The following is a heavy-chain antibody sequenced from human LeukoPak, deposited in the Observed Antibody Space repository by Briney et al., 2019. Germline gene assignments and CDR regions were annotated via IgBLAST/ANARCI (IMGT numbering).Heavy chain of an antibody. V-gene: IGHV4-61*02. CDR1: GGSISSGSYY. CDR2: IYTSGST. CDR3: AREGSIYYYDSSGYLGY. D-gene: IGHD3-22*01. Sequence: SQTLSLTCTVSGGSISSGSYYWSWIRQPAGKGLEWIGRIYTSGSTNYNPSLKSRVTISVDTSKNQFSLKLSSVTAADTAVYYCAREGSIYYYDSSGYLGYWGQGTLVTVSS. J-gene: IGHJ4*02.